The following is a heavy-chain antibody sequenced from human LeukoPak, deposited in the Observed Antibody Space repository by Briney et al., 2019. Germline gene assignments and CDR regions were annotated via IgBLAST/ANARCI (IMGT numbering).Heavy chain of an antibody. J-gene: IGHJ4*02. D-gene: IGHD6-13*01. Sequence: PAASVKVSCKASGYTFTSYYMHWVRQAPGQGLEWMGIINPSGGSTSYAQKFQGRVTMTRDMSTSTVYMELSSLRSEDTAIYYCAREGRGVPGAIAAVKGFDYWGQGTLVTVSS. CDR3: AREGRGVPGAIAAVKGFDY. V-gene: IGHV1-46*01. CDR2: INPSGGST. CDR1: GYTFTSYY.